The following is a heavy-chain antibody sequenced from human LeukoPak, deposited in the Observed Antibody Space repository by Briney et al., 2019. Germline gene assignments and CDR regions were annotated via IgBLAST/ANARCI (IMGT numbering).Heavy chain of an antibody. CDR3: ARDLYSSGWLFFDY. D-gene: IGHD6-19*01. V-gene: IGHV3-21*04. CDR1: GFTFSSYS. J-gene: IGHJ4*02. CDR2: ISSSSSYI. Sequence: GGSLRLSCAASGFTFSSYSMNWVRQAPGKGLEWVSSISSSSSYIYYADSVKGRFTISRDNAKNSLYLQMDSLRAEDTAVYYCARDLYSSGWLFFDYWGQGTLVTVSS.